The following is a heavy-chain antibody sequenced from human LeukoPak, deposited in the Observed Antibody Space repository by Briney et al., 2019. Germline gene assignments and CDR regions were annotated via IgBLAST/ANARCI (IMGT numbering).Heavy chain of an antibody. CDR1: GGTFSSYA. CDR3: ARDRVVVPAAFDY. Sequence: SVKVSCKASGGTFSSYAISWVRQAPGQGLEWMGRIIPILGIANYAQKFQGRVTITADKSTSTAYMELSRLRSDDTAVYYCARDRVVVPAAFDYWGQGTLVTVSS. D-gene: IGHD2-2*01. CDR2: IIPILGIA. V-gene: IGHV1-69*04. J-gene: IGHJ4*02.